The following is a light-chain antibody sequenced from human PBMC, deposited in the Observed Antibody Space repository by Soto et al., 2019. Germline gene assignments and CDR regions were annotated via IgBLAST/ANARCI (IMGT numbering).Light chain of an antibody. CDR3: QQYNSFPLT. CDR1: QGISKW. J-gene: IGKJ4*01. CDR2: AAP. V-gene: IGKV1-12*01. Sequence: DIQMTQSPSSVSASVGDRVTITCRARQGISKWLAWYQKKPGKAPKLLISAAPTWQSGPPSRFSGSGSGTDFTLTISSLQPEDFATYFCQQYNSFPLTFGRGTKVETK.